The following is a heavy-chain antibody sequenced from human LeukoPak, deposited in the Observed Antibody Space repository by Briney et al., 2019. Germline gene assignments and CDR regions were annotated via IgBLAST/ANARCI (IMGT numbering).Heavy chain of an antibody. Sequence: SETLSLTCTVSGGSISSYYWSWMRQPPGKGLEWIGYIYYSGSTNYNPSLKSRVTILVDTSKNQFSLKLSSVTAADTAVYYCARQQWLVMENAFDIWGQGTMVTVSS. J-gene: IGHJ3*02. V-gene: IGHV4-59*08. CDR3: ARQQWLVMENAFDI. D-gene: IGHD6-19*01. CDR1: GGSISSYY. CDR2: IYYSGST.